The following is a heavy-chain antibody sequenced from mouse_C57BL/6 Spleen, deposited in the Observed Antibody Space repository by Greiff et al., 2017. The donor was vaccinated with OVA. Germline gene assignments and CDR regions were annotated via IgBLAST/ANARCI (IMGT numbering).Heavy chain of an antibody. Sequence: EVNVVESGGGLVKPGGSLKLSCAASGFTFSDYGMHWVRQAPEKGLEWVAYISSGSSTIYYADTVKGRFTISRDNAKNTLFLQMTSLRSEDTAMYYCARSNWEYWYFDVWGTGTTVTVSS. V-gene: IGHV5-17*01. D-gene: IGHD4-1*01. CDR3: ARSNWEYWYFDV. CDR2: ISSGSSTI. CDR1: GFTFSDYG. J-gene: IGHJ1*03.